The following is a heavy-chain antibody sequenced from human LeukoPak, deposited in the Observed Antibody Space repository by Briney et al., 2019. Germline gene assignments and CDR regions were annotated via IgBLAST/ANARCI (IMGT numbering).Heavy chain of an antibody. CDR1: GFTLSDAW. CDR2: IKSKTDGGTT. CDR3: TTAPCSSTSCSLDY. D-gene: IGHD2-2*01. J-gene: IGHJ4*02. Sequence: GSLRLSCAASGFTLSDAWMSWVRQAPGKGLEGVGRIKSKTDGGTTDYAAPVKGRFTISRDDSKNTLYLQMNSLKTEDTAVYYCTTAPCSSTSCSLDYWGQGTLVTVSS. V-gene: IGHV3-15*01.